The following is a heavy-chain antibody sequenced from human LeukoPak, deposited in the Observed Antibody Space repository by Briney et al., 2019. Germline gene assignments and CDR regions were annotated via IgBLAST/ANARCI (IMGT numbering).Heavy chain of an antibody. D-gene: IGHD3-22*01. J-gene: IGHJ2*01. Sequence: PSETLSLTCTVSGGSISSSGYYWGWIRQPPGKGLEWIGSIYYSGSTYYNPSLKSRVTISVDTSKNQFSLKLSSVTAADTAVYYCARHGTVVRVWYFDLWGRGTLVTVSS. CDR2: IYYSGST. CDR1: GGSISSSGYY. V-gene: IGHV4-39*01. CDR3: ARHGTVVRVWYFDL.